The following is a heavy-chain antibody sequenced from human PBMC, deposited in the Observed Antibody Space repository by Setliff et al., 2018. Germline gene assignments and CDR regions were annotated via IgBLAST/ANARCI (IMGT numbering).Heavy chain of an antibody. CDR2: ISGSGSSI. CDR1: GFTFSSYE. Sequence: GGSLRLSCAASGFTFSSYEMNLVRQAPGKGLEWVSYISGSGSSIFYADSVKGRFTISRDNAKNSLYLQMNSLRAEDTAVYYCARLYRPESRYYFFDYWGQGTLVTVSS. CDR3: ARLYRPESRYYFFDY. D-gene: IGHD3-3*01. V-gene: IGHV3-48*03. J-gene: IGHJ4*02.